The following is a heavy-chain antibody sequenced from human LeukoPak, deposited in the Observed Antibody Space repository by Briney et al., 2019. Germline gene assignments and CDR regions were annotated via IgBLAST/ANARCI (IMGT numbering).Heavy chain of an antibody. CDR1: GFTFSSYW. V-gene: IGHV3-7*05. J-gene: IGHJ4*01. CDR3: ARGPRSFDQ. CDR2: IKPDGSEK. Sequence: GGSLRLSCAASGFTFSSYWMSWVRQVPGKGLEWVANIKPDGSEKYYVASVKGRFNISRDNAKNSLYLQMNSLRAEDTAVFYCARGPRSFDQWGQGAPVTVSS.